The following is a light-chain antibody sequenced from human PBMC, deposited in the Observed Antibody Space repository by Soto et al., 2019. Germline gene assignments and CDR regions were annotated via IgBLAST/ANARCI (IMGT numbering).Light chain of an antibody. CDR3: QQFNAWPRT. J-gene: IGKJ1*01. CDR2: GAS. Sequence: EIVMTQSPATLSVSPGERATLSCRASQSVSSNLAWYQQKPGQAPRLLIYGASTRATDIPARFSGSGSGTEFTLTISNLQSEDFAVYYCQQFNAWPRTFGQGTKVDIK. V-gene: IGKV3-15*01. CDR1: QSVSSN.